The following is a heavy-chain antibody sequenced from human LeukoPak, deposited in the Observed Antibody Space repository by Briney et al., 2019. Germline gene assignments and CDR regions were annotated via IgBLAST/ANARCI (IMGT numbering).Heavy chain of an antibody. CDR1: GYTFTSYY. V-gene: IGHV1-46*01. CDR3: ARDGDSSGSIDY. J-gene: IGHJ4*02. Sequence: ASVKVSCKASGYTFTSYYMHWVGQAPGQGREGMGIINPSGGSTSYAQKFQGRVTMTRDMSTSTVYMELSSLRSEDTAVYYCARDGDSSGSIDYWGQGTLVTVSS. D-gene: IGHD3-22*01. CDR2: INPSGGST.